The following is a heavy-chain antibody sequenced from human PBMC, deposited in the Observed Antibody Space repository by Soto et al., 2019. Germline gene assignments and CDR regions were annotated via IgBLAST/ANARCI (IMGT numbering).Heavy chain of an antibody. CDR3: ARLEGLATISYSVDF. CDR1: DDSITSDKYY. CDR2: IYYRGNA. J-gene: IGHJ4*02. D-gene: IGHD2-15*01. V-gene: IGHV4-39*01. Sequence: QLQLQESGPGLVKPSETMSLTCSVSDDSITSDKYYWGWIRQPPGKGLEWIGSIYYRGNAYYNPSLQTRVTISLDESRSQFSLKLNSVPAADSAVYFCARLEGLATISYSVDFWGPGALVTVSS.